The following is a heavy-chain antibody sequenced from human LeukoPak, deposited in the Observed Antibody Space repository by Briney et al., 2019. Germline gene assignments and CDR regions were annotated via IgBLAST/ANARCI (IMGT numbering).Heavy chain of an antibody. CDR2: VYYSGSI. CDR3: ARLDPGYVTAPHDS. Sequence: SETLSLTCTVSGGSITAGNHHWGWIRQPPGKGLEWIGSVYYSGSIFSDTSHKSRVTISGDTSKNQFSLSLSSVTAADTAVYYCARLDPGYVTAPHDSWGQGMLVTVSS. V-gene: IGHV4-39*01. D-gene: IGHD3-16*01. J-gene: IGHJ5*01. CDR1: GGSITAGNHH.